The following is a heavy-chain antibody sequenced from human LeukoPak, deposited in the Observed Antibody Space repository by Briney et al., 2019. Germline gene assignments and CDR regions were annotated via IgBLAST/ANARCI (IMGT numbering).Heavy chain of an antibody. CDR3: ARGAGELSSTGDY. D-gene: IGHD3-16*02. Sequence: AGGSLRLSCAASGFTVSSNYMSWVRQAPGKGLVWVSRINSDVSSTYYADSVKGRFTISRDNAKNTLYLQMNSLRVEDTAVYYCARGAGELSSTGDYWGQGTLVTVSS. CDR2: INSDVSST. CDR1: GFTVSSNY. V-gene: IGHV3-74*01. J-gene: IGHJ4*02.